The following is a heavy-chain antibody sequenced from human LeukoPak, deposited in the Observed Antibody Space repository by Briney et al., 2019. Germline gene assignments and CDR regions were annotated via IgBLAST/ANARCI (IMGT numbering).Heavy chain of an antibody. D-gene: IGHD3-3*01. CDR2: IRYDGSDK. Sequence: PGGSLRLSCAASGFTFSSYSMNWVRQAPGKGLEWVAFIRYDGSDKFYTDSVKGRFTISRDNSKNTLYLQMNSLRAEDTAVYYCTRDWGLNYDFWSGGDYWGQGTLVTVSS. J-gene: IGHJ4*02. CDR3: TRDWGLNYDFWSGGDY. CDR1: GFTFSSYS. V-gene: IGHV3-30*02.